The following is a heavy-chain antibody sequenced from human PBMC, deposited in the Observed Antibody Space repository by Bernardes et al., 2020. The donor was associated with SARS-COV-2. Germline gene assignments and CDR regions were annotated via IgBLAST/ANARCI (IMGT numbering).Heavy chain of an antibody. D-gene: IGHD3-3*01. CDR1: GFRLRSYE. CDR2: SSSSGRMI. V-gene: IGHV3-48*03. J-gene: IGHJ4*02. CDR3: SRGQYAFWSDSGPFPNFDY. Sequence: GGFLRLSRAASGFRLRSYEMNWNRQAPGKGLEGISYSSSSGRMIDYIDSVKGRLTVSRDNAKNSLYLQMNNLRAEDSALYYCSRGQYAFWSDSGPFPNFDYWGQGAQVTVS.